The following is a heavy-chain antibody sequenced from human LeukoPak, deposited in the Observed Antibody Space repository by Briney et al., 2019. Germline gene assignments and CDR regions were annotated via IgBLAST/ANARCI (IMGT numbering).Heavy chain of an antibody. CDR3: ARIPIVGATEVDY. CDR1: GGTFSSYA. CDR2: IIPILGIA. V-gene: IGHV1-69*04. Sequence: ASVKVSCKASGGTFSSYAISWVRQAPGQGLEWMGRIIPILGIANYAQKFQGRVTITADKSTSTAYTELSSLRSEDTAVYYCARIPIVGATEVDYWGQGTLVTVSS. J-gene: IGHJ4*02. D-gene: IGHD1-26*01.